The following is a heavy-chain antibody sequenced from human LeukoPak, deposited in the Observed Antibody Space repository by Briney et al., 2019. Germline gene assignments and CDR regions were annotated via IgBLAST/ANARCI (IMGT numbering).Heavy chain of an antibody. CDR1: GYTLTCYY. CDR2: INPNSGGT. D-gene: IGHD3-22*01. CDR3: ARVADSSGYYWNPRGAFDI. Sequence: GASVKVSCKASGYTLTCYYMHWVRQAPGQGREWMGWINPNSGGTNYAQKFQGRVTMTRDTSISTAYMELSRLRSDDTAVYYCARVADSSGYYWNPRGAFDIWGQGTMVTVSS. J-gene: IGHJ3*02. V-gene: IGHV1-2*02.